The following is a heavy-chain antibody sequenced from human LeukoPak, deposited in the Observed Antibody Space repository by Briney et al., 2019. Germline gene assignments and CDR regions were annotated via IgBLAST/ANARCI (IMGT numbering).Heavy chain of an antibody. CDR3: ARHGGSAFYFHHQRAFDI. D-gene: IGHD3-10*01. V-gene: IGHV4-59*08. J-gene: IGHJ3*02. CDR2: MHYSGIQ. Sequence: SETLSLTCIVTGGSIGDYYWSWIRQAPWRGLEWIAYMHYSGIQNYNPSLKSRATVSIATSINQFSLRVDSVTAADTAVYYCARHGGSAFYFHHQRAFDIWGQGTVVTVSS. CDR1: GGSIGDYY.